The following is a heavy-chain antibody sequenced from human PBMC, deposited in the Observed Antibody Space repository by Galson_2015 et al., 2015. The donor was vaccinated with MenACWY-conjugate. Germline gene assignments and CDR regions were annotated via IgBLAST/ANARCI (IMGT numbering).Heavy chain of an antibody. CDR2: ISAYNGNT. Sequence: SVKVSCKASGYTFTSYGISWVRQAPGQGLEWMGWISAYNGNTNYAQKLQGRVTKTTDTSTNTAYMELRSLRSDDTAVYYCARDRLELHIWFDPWGQGTLVSVSS. CDR1: GYTFTSYG. CDR3: ARDRLELHIWFDP. D-gene: IGHD1-7*01. J-gene: IGHJ5*02. V-gene: IGHV1-18*01.